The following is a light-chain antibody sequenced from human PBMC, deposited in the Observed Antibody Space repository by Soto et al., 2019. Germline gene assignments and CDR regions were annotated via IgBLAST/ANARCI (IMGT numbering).Light chain of an antibody. CDR2: GAS. CDR1: QSVSGSN. J-gene: IGKJ1*01. Sequence: EIVLTQSPGTLSLSPGERATLSCRASQSVSGSNLAWYQQKPGQAPRLLIYGASSRATGIPDRFSGSGSGTDFTLTISRLEPEDFAVYYCQQYGSSPRTCGQGTKVDI. CDR3: QQYGSSPRT. V-gene: IGKV3-20*01.